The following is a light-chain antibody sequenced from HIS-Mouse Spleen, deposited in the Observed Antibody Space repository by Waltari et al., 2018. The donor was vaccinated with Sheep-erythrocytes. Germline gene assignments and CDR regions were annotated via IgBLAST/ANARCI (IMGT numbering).Light chain of an antibody. J-gene: IGLJ3*02. Sequence: QSALTQPASVSGSPGQSITISCTGTSSDVGRYTLCSWYQQHPGKAPKLMIYEGSKRPSGVSNRFSGSKSGNTASLTISGLQAEDEADYYCCSYAGSSTPWVFGGGTKLTVL. V-gene: IGLV2-23*01. CDR2: EGS. CDR3: CSYAGSSTPWV. CDR1: SSDVGRYTL.